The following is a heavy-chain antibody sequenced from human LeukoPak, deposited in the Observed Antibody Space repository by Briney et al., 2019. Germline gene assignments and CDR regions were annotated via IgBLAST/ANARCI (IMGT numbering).Heavy chain of an antibody. Sequence: PGASLSLSCAASGFTFSNYAMSWVRQAPGKGLEWVSALSGSGGSTYYADSVKGRFTISRDNSKNTLYLQMNSLRAEDTAVYYCAKRVSEWELGYGMDVWGQGTTVTVSS. CDR3: AKRVSEWELGYGMDV. V-gene: IGHV3-23*01. J-gene: IGHJ6*02. CDR1: GFTFSNYA. CDR2: LSGSGGST. D-gene: IGHD1-26*01.